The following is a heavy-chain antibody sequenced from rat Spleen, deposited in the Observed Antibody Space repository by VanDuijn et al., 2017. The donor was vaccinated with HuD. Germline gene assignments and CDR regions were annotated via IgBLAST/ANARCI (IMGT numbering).Heavy chain of an antibody. CDR1: GFIFSDYF. CDR2: LSYDGGGT. D-gene: IGHD5-1*01. CDR3: TREDWAFDY. J-gene: IGHJ2*01. V-gene: IGHV5-20*01. Sequence: EVQLVESGGGLVQPGRSLKLSCAASGFIFSDYFMAWIRQTPTKGLEWVASLSYDGGGTYYRDSVKGRFTISRDNAKSRLYLQMDSLRSEETATYYCTREDWAFDYWGQGVMVTVSS.